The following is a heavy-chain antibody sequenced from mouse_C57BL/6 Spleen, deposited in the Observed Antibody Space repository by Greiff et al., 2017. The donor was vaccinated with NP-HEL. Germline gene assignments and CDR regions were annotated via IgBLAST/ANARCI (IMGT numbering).Heavy chain of an antibody. V-gene: IGHV14-4*01. CDR3: TSLGRGGDY. CDR2: IDPENGDT. D-gene: IGHD4-1*01. J-gene: IGHJ2*01. CDR1: GLNIKDDY. Sequence: EVQLQQSGAELVRPGASVKLSCTASGLNIKDDYMHWVKQRPEQGLEWIGWIDPENGDTEYASKFQGKATITADTSSNTAYLQLSSLTSEDTAVYYCTSLGRGGDYWGQGTTLTVSS.